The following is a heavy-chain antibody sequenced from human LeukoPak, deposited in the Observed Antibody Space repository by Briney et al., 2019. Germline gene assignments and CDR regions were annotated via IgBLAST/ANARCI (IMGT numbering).Heavy chain of an antibody. Sequence: SETLSLTCTVSGGSISSSSYYWGWIRQPPGKGLEWIGSIYYSGSTYYNPSLKSRVTISVDTSKNQFSLKLSSVTAADTAVYYCARDNLYIVGATRRGGDYWGQGTLVTVSS. D-gene: IGHD1-26*01. J-gene: IGHJ4*02. CDR3: ARDNLYIVGATRRGGDY. CDR1: GGSISSSSYY. V-gene: IGHV4-39*07. CDR2: IYYSGST.